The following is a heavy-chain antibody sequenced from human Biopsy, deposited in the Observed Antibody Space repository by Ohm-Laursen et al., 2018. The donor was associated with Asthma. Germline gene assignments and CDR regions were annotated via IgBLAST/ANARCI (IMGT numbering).Heavy chain of an antibody. CDR1: GFTFRSYA. CDR2: GGSYYDGGIK. V-gene: IGHV3-30-3*01. J-gene: IGHJ4*02. Sequence: SLRLSCAVSGFTFRSYAMHWVRQAPGKGLEWVAVGGSYYDGGIKYYADSVNGRFTVSRDDSKNTLYLQMNSLRPDDTAVYYCARDVMEWYLPAFDFWGQGTLVTVSS. D-gene: IGHD3-3*01. CDR3: ARDVMEWYLPAFDF.